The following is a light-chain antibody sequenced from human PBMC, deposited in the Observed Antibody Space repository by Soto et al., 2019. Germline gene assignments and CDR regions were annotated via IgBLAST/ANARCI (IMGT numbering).Light chain of an antibody. CDR2: LGS. Sequence: DIVMTHSPLSRPVTPGEPASISCRSSQILLHSNGYNYLDWYLQKPGQSPQLLIYLGSNRASGVPDRFSGSGSGTDFTLKISRVEAEDVGVYYCMKVLQTPWTFGQGTKVDIK. V-gene: IGKV2-28*01. CDR3: MKVLQTPWT. J-gene: IGKJ1*01. CDR1: QILLHSNGYNY.